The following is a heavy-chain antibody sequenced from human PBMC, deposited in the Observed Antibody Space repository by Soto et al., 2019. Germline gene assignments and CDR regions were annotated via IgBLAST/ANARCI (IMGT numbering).Heavy chain of an antibody. CDR1: GYSFSSYW. Sequence: GESLKISCKGSGYSFSSYWSGWVRQMPGKGLEWMGIIYPGDSDTRYSPSFQGQVTISADKSISTAYLQWSSLKASDTAMYYCARLNVPANPPGGGMDVRGQGTTVTVSS. J-gene: IGHJ6*02. CDR3: ARLNVPANPPGGGMDV. V-gene: IGHV5-51*01. CDR2: IYPGDSDT. D-gene: IGHD2-2*01.